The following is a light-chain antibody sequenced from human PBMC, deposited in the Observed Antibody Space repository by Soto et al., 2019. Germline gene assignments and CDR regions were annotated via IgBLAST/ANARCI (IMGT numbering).Light chain of an antibody. V-gene: IGKV3-11*01. CDR2: DAS. J-gene: IGKJ1*01. CDR1: QSIGYY. Sequence: TQSPSSFSASTGARATLSCRASQSIGYYLAWYQEKPGQAPRLLIYDASIRATGIPARFSGSWSGTDFTLTINGLEPEDSAVYYCQQRGNWPPTWPFGQGTKV. CDR3: QQRGNWPPTWP.